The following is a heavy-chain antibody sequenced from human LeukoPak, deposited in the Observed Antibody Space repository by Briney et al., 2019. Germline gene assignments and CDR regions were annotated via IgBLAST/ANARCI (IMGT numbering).Heavy chain of an antibody. CDR3: AKEVRESAWFYFDY. D-gene: IGHD3-10*01. Sequence: GGSLRLSCAASGFTFNTYAMSWVRQAPGKGLEWASGIRSSGDTTYYADSVKGRFTISRDNSKNTLYLQMDSLRPEDTAVYYCAKEVRESAWFYFDYWGQGTLVTVSS. V-gene: IGHV3-23*01. J-gene: IGHJ4*02. CDR1: GFTFNTYA. CDR2: IRSSGDTT.